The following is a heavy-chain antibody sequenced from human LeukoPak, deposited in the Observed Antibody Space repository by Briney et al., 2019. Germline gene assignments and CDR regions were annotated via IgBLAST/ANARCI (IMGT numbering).Heavy chain of an antibody. V-gene: IGHV3-53*01. CDR2: IDSGGTR. J-gene: IGHJ4*02. CDR3: ARISR. CDR1: GFTVSTTY. Sequence: GGSLRLSCTASGFTVSTTYIMWVRQAAGKGLQWVSVIDSGGTRNYADSVKGRCTISRDNSKNKVYLQMKDVRVEDTAPYYCARISRWGQGTLVTVSS.